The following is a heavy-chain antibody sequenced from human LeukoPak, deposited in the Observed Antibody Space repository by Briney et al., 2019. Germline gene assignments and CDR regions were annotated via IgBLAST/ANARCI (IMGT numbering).Heavy chain of an antibody. J-gene: IGHJ4*02. Sequence: GGSLRLSCAASALPPSNYAMSWVRQAPGKGLEWISYISTSSSTIYYADSVKGRFTISRDNAKNSLYLQMNSLRDEDTAVYYCARPLAFGGQGTLVTVSS. CDR2: ISTSSSTI. V-gene: IGHV3-48*02. CDR1: ALPPSNYA. D-gene: IGHD3-3*02. CDR3: ARPLAF.